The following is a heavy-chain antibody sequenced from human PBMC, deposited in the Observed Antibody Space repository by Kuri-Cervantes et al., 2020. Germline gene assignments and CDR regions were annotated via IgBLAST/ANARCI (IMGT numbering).Heavy chain of an antibody. J-gene: IGHJ6*03. CDR2: ISSSGSTI. V-gene: IGHV3-11*01. Sequence: GESLKISCAASGFTFSDYYMSWNRQAPGKGLEWVSYISSSGSTIYYADSVKGRFTISRDNAKNSLYLQMNSLRAEDTAVYYCARSGYSGYDFDGTYYYYYMDVWGKGTTVTVSS. D-gene: IGHD5-12*01. CDR1: GFTFSDYY. CDR3: ARSGYSGYDFDGTYYYYYMDV.